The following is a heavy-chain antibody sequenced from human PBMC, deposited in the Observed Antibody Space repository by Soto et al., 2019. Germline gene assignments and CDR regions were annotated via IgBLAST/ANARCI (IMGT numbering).Heavy chain of an antibody. CDR2: IYSGGST. J-gene: IGHJ3*02. D-gene: IGHD4-17*01. CDR1: GFTVSSNY. CDR3: AREPYGEGDAFDI. Sequence: GGSLRLSCAASGFTVSSNYMSWVRQAPGKGLEWVSVIYSGGSTYYADSVKGRFTISRDNSKNTLYLQMNSLRAEDTAVYYCAREPYGEGDAFDIWGQGTMVTVSS. V-gene: IGHV3-66*01.